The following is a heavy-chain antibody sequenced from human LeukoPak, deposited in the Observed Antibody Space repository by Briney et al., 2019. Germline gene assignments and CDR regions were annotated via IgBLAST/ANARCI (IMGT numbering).Heavy chain of an antibody. CDR1: GFTFSNYG. J-gene: IGHJ6*02. CDR2: ISYDGSNQ. Sequence: PGGSLRLSCVASGFTFSNYGMHWVRQAPGKGLEWVAIISYDGSNQYYADSVKGRFTISRDNSKNTLYLQMNSLRPEDTAVFYCAKDQKWELLDYYHGMDVWGQGTTVIVSS. CDR3: AKDQKWELLDYYHGMDV. D-gene: IGHD1-26*01. V-gene: IGHV3-30*18.